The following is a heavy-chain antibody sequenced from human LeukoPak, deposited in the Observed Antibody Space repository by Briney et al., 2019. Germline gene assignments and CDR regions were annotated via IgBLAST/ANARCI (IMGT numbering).Heavy chain of an antibody. CDR2: MNSISGGT. V-gene: IGHV1-2*02. Sequence: ASVKVSCKASGYTFTSYGISWMRQAPGQGLEWMGWMNSISGGTQYAQKFQGRVTMTSDTSISTAYMELNRLTSDDTAVYYCATNPYVTFYSMDVWGQGTTVTV. J-gene: IGHJ6*02. CDR3: ATNPYVTFYSMDV. D-gene: IGHD2-21*02. CDR1: GYTFTSYG.